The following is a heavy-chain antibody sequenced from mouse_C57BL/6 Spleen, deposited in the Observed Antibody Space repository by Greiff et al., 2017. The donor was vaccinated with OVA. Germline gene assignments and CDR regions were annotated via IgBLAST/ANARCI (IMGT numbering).Heavy chain of an antibody. CDR3: ARSSGLRGAFDY. Sequence: QVQLQQSGPELVRPGASVKISCKAPGYTFTSHWMQWVRQRPGQGLEWIGEIFPGSGSTYYNEKFKGKATLTVDTSSSTAYMQLSSLTSEDSAVYYCARSSGLRGAFDYWGQGTTLTVSS. J-gene: IGHJ2*01. CDR2: IFPGSGST. D-gene: IGHD3-2*02. V-gene: IGHV1-56*01. CDR1: GYTFTSHW.